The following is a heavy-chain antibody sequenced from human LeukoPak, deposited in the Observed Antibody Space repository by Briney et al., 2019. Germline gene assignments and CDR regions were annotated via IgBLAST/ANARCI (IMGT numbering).Heavy chain of an antibody. CDR1: EFSVGSNY. CDR3: ACQHQSGSSSWWENNGFDY. D-gene: IGHD6-13*01. CDR2: IYSGGST. Sequence: PGGSLRLSCAASEFSVGSNYMTWVRQAPGKGLEWVSLIYSGGSTYYADSVKGRFTISRDNSKNTLYLQMNSLRAEDTAVYYCACQHQSGSSSWWENNGFDYWGQGTLVTVSS. V-gene: IGHV3-66*04. J-gene: IGHJ4*02.